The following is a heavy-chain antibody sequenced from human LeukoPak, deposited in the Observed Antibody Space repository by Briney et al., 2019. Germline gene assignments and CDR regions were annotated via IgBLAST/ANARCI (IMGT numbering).Heavy chain of an antibody. J-gene: IGHJ4*02. CDR2: ISAYNGDT. D-gene: IGHD5-18*01. CDR1: GYTFTDFG. V-gene: IGHV1-18*01. Sequence: ASVKVSCKASGYTFTDFGISWVRQAPGQGLEWMGWISAYNGDTNYAQKLQGRVTTTTDTSTSTAYMEVRSLRSDDTAVYYCTRDFGVDTTMIFFDYWGQGSLVTVSS. CDR3: TRDFGVDTTMIFFDY.